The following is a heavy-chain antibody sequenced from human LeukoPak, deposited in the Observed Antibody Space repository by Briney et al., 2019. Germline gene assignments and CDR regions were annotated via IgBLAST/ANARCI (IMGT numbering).Heavy chain of an antibody. J-gene: IGHJ6*02. V-gene: IGHV3-7*01. CDR3: ARREWLVRFVYYYYGMDV. CDR2: IKQDGSEK. CDR1: GFTFSSYA. D-gene: IGHD6-19*01. Sequence: GGSLRLSCAASGFTFSSYAMHWVRQAPGKGLEWVANIKQDGSEKYYVDSVRGRFTISRDSAKNSLYLQMNSLRADDTAVYYCARREWLVRFVYYYYGMDVWGQGTTVTVSS.